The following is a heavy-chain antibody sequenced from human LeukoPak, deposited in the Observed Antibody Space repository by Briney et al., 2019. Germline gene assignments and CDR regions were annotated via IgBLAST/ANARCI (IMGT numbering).Heavy chain of an antibody. CDR1: GSIFTNTW. D-gene: IGHD3-16*01. J-gene: IGHJ4*02. CDR3: AKHVSGGIDY. Sequence: GESLKISCKGSGSIFTNTWIGWVRQMPGKGLEGMGIIYPGDSDTRYSPSFQGKVTFSADKSINTAYLQWSSLKASDTAMYYCAKHVSGGIDYWGQGTLVTVSS. CDR2: IYPGDSDT. V-gene: IGHV5-51*01.